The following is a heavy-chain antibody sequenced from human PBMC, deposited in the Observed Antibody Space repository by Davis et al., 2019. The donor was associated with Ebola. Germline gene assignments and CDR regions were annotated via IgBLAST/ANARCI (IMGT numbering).Heavy chain of an antibody. V-gene: IGHV1-18*01. J-gene: IGHJ6*02. Sequence: ASVKVSCKASGYTFTSYDVHWVRQAPGQGLEWMGWISAYNGNTNYAQKLQGRVTMTTDTSTSTAYMELRSLRSDDTAVYYCARDRGRITMVQGVYYGVDVWGQGTTVTVSS. CDR1: GYTFTSYD. CDR2: ISAYNGNT. D-gene: IGHD3-10*01. CDR3: ARDRGRITMVQGVYYGVDV.